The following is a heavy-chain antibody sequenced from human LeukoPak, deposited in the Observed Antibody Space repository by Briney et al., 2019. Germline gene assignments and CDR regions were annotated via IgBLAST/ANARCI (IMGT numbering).Heavy chain of an antibody. CDR2: IYPGDSDT. CDR1: GSSFTNYW. Sequence: GESLKISCKGSGSSFTNYWIAWVRQLPGKGLEWMGIIYPGDSDTKYSPSSQGQVTISADKSISTAYLQWSSLKASDTAMYYCARLMGHILNAYYIDFWGQGTLVTVSS. J-gene: IGHJ4*02. V-gene: IGHV5-51*01. CDR3: ARLMGHILNAYYIDF. D-gene: IGHD3-9*01.